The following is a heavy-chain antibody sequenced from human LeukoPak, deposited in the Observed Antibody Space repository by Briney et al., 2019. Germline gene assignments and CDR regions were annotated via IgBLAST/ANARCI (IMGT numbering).Heavy chain of an antibody. Sequence: GRSLRLSCAASGFNFGIHGMHWVRQAPDKGLEWLAIIWHDGSNEYYEDSVKGRFTISRDNSKNTVYLQMDSLRAEDTAVYYCARNNWNSRTQRWFYFDYWGQGTLVTVSS. J-gene: IGHJ4*02. CDR1: GFNFGIHG. CDR2: IWHDGSNE. CDR3: ARNNWNSRTQRWFYFDY. V-gene: IGHV3-33*01. D-gene: IGHD1-1*01.